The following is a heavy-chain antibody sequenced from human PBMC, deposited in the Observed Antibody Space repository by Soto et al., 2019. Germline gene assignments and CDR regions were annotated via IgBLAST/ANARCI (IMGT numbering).Heavy chain of an antibody. J-gene: IGHJ6*03. D-gene: IGHD6-19*01. CDR3: AKEDIAVAAPGYYYYMDV. V-gene: IGHV3-9*01. CDR2: ISWNSGSI. Sequence: PGGSLRLSCAASGFTFDDYAMHWVRQAPGKGLEWVSGISWNSGSIGYADSVKGRFTISRDNAKNSLYLQMNGLRAEDTALYYCAKEDIAVAAPGYYYYMDVWGKGNAVTVSS. CDR1: GFTFDDYA.